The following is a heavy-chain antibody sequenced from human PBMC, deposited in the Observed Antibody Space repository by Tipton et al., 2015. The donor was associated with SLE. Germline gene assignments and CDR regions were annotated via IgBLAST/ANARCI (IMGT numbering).Heavy chain of an antibody. CDR2: ISYDGSNK. J-gene: IGHJ4*02. V-gene: IGHV3-30-3*01. CDR1: GFTFSSYA. Sequence: SLRLSCAASGFTFSSYAMHWVRQAPGKGLEWVAVISYDGSNKYYADSVKGRFTISRDNSKNTLYLQMNSLRAEDTAVYYCARGSIRRKGFNYWGQGTLVTVSS. CDR3: ARGSIRRKGFNY. D-gene: IGHD3-9*01.